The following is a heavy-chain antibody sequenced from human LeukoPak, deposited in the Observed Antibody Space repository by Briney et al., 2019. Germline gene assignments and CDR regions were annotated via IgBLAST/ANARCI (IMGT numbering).Heavy chain of an antibody. CDR1: EFAFSSYS. V-gene: IGHV3-21*01. CDR3: ARDEETVAGLNGFDL. Sequence: GGSLRLSCAASEFAFSSYSMNWFRQAPGKGLEWVASITSVSKYIFYADSVRGRFTISRDNAENSLFLHMKSLRADDTGVYFCARDEETVAGLNGFDLWGQGPLVRVSS. J-gene: IGHJ4*02. CDR2: ITSVSKYI. D-gene: IGHD6-19*01.